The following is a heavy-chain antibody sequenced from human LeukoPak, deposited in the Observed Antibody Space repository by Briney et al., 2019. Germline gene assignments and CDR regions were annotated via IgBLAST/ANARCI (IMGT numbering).Heavy chain of an antibody. CDR2: ISGSGGST. J-gene: IGHJ4*02. V-gene: IGHV3-23*01. CDR3: AKDQGQQWLALFDY. Sequence: GGPLRLSCAASGFTFSSYAMSWVRQAPGKGLEWVSAISGSGGSTYYADSVKGRFTISRDNSKNTLYLQMNSLRAEDTAVYYCAKDQGQQWLALFDYWGQGTLVTVSS. D-gene: IGHD6-19*01. CDR1: GFTFSSYA.